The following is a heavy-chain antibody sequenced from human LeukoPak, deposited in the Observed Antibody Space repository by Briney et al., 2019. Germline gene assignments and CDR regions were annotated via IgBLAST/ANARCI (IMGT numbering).Heavy chain of an antibody. D-gene: IGHD2-2*01. CDR1: GFNFSSFA. Sequence: QPGGSLRLSCAASGFNFSSFAISWVRQAPGKGLEWLSTISDSGGSTYYADSVRGRFTISRDNSKDTLYVQMNSLRAEDAAVYYCAKSHSVVRRGYFDYWGQGALVTVSS. V-gene: IGHV3-23*01. CDR2: ISDSGGST. J-gene: IGHJ4*02. CDR3: AKSHSVVRRGYFDY.